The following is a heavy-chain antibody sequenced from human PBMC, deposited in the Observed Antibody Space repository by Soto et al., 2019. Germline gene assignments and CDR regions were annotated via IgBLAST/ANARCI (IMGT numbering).Heavy chain of an antibody. J-gene: IGHJ4*02. D-gene: IGHD3-10*01. CDR1: GYTFADYS. CDR2: IDPSTGTS. V-gene: IGHV1-46*04. Sequence: QVRLVQSGAEVKSPGTSDKVSCQTSGYTFADYSIPWVRKAPGQGLEYMGNIDPSTGTSDAAQTLQGRISMTTDASTSTVYMELNNLRSADTAVYYCARLSRITFIVNWGQGTLVTVSS. CDR3: ARLSRITFIVN.